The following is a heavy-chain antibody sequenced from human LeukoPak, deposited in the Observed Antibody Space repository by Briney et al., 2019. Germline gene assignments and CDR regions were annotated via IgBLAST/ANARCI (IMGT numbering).Heavy chain of an antibody. CDR2: IYADGAT. D-gene: IGHD5-24*01. V-gene: IGHV3-66*02. CDR3: ARDPTRGWLQLGRYYYGMDV. J-gene: IGHJ6*02. Sequence: GGSLRLSCAASGFTVSQNYMSWVRQAPGRGLEWVSLIYADGATHYADSVKGRFTISRDNSKNTVYLEMNSLRPEDTAVYYCARDPTRGWLQLGRYYYGMDVWGQGTTVTVSS. CDR1: GFTVSQNY.